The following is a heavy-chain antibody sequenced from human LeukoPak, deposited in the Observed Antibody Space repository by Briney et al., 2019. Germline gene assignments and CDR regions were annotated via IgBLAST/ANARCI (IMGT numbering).Heavy chain of an antibody. D-gene: IGHD6-19*01. CDR1: GFTFSSYS. J-gene: IGHJ4*02. CDR2: ISSSSSYI. CDR3: AKYSSGLNDY. V-gene: IGHV3-21*01. Sequence: GGSLGLSCAASGFTFSSYSMNWVRQAPGKGLEWVSSISSSSSYIYYADSVKGRFTISRDNAKNSPYLQMNSLRAEDTAVYYCAKYSSGLNDYWGQGTLVTVSS.